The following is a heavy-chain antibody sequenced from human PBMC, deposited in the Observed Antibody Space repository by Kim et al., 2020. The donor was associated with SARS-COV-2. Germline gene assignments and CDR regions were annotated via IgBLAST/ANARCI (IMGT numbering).Heavy chain of an antibody. V-gene: IGHV1-69*13. CDR2: IIPIFGTA. CDR3: ARLRGPGRDGYNLRPPDNPNWYFDL. CDR1: GGTFSSYA. J-gene: IGHJ2*01. Sequence: SVKVSCKASGGTFSSYAISWVRQAPGQGLEWMGGIIPIFGTANYAQKFQGRVTITADESTSTAYMELSSLRSEDTAVYYCARLRGPGRDGYNLRPPDNPNWYFDLWGRGTLVTVSS. D-gene: IGHD5-12*01.